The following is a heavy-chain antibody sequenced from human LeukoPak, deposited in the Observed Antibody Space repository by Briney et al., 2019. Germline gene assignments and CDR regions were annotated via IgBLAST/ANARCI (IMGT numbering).Heavy chain of an antibody. Sequence: PGGSLRLSCAASGFTFSSYAMSWVRQAPGKGLEWVSAISGSGGSTYYADSVKGRFTIPRDNSKNTLYLQMNSLRAEDTAVYYCAKDYYGSGSYFPHDAFDIWGQGTMVTVSS. D-gene: IGHD3-10*01. CDR2: ISGSGGST. V-gene: IGHV3-23*01. J-gene: IGHJ3*02. CDR1: GFTFSSYA. CDR3: AKDYYGSGSYFPHDAFDI.